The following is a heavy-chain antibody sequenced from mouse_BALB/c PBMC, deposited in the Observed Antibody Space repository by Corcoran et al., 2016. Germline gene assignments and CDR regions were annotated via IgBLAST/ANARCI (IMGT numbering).Heavy chain of an antibody. Sequence: EVQLQQSGAELVKPGASVKLSCTASGFNIKDTYMHWVKQRPEQGLEWIGRIDPANGNTKYDPKFQGKATITADTYSNTAYLQLSSLTSEDTAVYYCARWLLQYFDVWGAGTTVTVSS. CDR1: GFNIKDTY. J-gene: IGHJ1*01. CDR2: IDPANGNT. CDR3: ARWLLQYFDV. V-gene: IGHV14-3*02. D-gene: IGHD2-3*01.